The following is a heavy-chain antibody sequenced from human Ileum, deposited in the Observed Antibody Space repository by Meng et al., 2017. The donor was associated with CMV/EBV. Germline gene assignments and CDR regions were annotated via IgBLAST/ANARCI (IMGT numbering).Heavy chain of an antibody. J-gene: IGHJ3*01. CDR2: ISSSNSYR. V-gene: IGHV3-21*01. CDR1: GFTFSTYS. Sequence: GESLKISCAASGFTFSTYSMNWVRQAPGKGLEWVSSISSSNSYRYYADSVKGRFTISRDKAKNSLYLQMNSLTAEDTAVYYCAREGTGEEYWGRGTMVTVSS. D-gene: IGHD7-27*01. CDR3: AREGTGEEY.